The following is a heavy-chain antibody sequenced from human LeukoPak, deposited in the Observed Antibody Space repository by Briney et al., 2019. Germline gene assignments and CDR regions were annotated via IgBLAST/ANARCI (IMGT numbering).Heavy chain of an antibody. CDR3: ARDFRHGGNLNPVYYYYYMDA. CDR2: VYYNGSA. D-gene: IGHD4-23*01. CDR1: GGSISSGGYS. J-gene: IGHJ6*03. V-gene: IGHV4-30-4*07. Sequence: PSETLSLTCAVSGGSISSGGYSWSWIRQPPGKGLEWIGYVYYNGSAYYNPSLKSRVTISVGTSKNQFSLKLSSVTAADTAVYYCARDFRHGGNLNPVYYYYYMDAWGKGTTVTVSS.